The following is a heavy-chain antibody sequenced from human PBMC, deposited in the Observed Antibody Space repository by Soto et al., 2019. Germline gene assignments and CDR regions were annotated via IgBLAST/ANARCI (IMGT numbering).Heavy chain of an antibody. CDR1: GYTFTSYG. J-gene: IGHJ3*02. Sequence: ASVKVSCKASGYTFTSYGISWVRQAPGQGLEWMGWISAYNGNTNYAQKLQGRVTMTTDTSTSTAYMELRSLRSDDTAVYYCAREYGGNSKDAFDIWGQGTMVTVSS. CDR2: ISAYNGNT. CDR3: AREYGGNSKDAFDI. D-gene: IGHD2-21*02. V-gene: IGHV1-18*04.